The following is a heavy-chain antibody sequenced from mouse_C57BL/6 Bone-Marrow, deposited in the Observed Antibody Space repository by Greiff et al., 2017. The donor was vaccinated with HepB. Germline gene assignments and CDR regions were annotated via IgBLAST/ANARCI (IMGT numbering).Heavy chain of an antibody. CDR3: ASRDYYGSSYDAMDY. CDR2: ISNGGGST. V-gene: IGHV5-12*01. CDR1: GFTFSDYY. J-gene: IGHJ4*01. Sequence: EVKVVESGGGLVQPGGSLKLSCAASGFTFSDYYMYWVRQTPEKRLEWVAYISNGGGSTYYPDTVKGRFTISRDNAKNTLYLQMSRLKSEDTAMYYCASRDYYGSSYDAMDYWGQGTSVTVSS. D-gene: IGHD1-1*01.